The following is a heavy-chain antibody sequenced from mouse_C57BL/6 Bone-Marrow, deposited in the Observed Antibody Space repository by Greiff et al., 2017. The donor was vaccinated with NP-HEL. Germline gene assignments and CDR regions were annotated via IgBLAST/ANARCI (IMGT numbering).Heavy chain of an antibody. V-gene: IGHV1-81*01. CDR2: IYPRSGNT. CDR3: AREGRDGSSGAWCAY. CDR1: GYTFTSYG. Sequence: QVQLQQSGAELARPGASVKLSCKASGYTFTSYGISWVKQRPGQGLEWIGEIYPRSGNTYYNEKFKGKATLTADKSSSTAYMELRSLTSEDSAVYFCAREGRDGSSGAWCAYWGQGTLVTVSA. J-gene: IGHJ3*01. D-gene: IGHD1-1*01.